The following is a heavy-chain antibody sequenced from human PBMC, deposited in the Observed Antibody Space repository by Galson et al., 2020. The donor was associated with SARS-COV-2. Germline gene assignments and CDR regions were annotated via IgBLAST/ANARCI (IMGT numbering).Heavy chain of an antibody. J-gene: IGHJ6*02. CDR1: GFTFSSYA. Sequence: GGSLRHSCAASGFTFSSYAMHWVRQAPGKALEWVAVISYDGSNKYYADSVKGRFTISRDNSKNTLYLQMNSLRAEDTAVYYCSMVRGGGYYYYGMDVWGQGTTVTVSS. CDR3: SMVRGGGYYYYGMDV. V-gene: IGHV3-30-3*01. D-gene: IGHD3-10*01. CDR2: ISYDGSNK.